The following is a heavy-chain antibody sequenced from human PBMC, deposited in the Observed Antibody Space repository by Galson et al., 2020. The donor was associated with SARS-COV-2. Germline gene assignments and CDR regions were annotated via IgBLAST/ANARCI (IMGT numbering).Heavy chain of an antibody. CDR1: GASISSNPW. V-gene: IGHV4-4*02. Sequence: ASETLSLTCAVSGASISSNPWRSWVRQPPGKGLEWIGEIYHSGSIHYSPSLMGRVNISVDKAKNQFSLKRSSVTAADTAVYYCARGYYDFLTGSKNAYYDGMDVWGQGTTVTGSS. D-gene: IGHD3-9*01. CDR3: ARGYYDFLTGSKNAYYDGMDV. J-gene: IGHJ6*02. CDR2: IYHSGSI.